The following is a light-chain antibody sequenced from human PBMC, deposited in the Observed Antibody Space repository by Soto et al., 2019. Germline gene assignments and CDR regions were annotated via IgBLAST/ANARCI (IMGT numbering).Light chain of an antibody. J-gene: IGLJ3*02. CDR2: EVS. CDR3: SSYAGSNTVM. V-gene: IGLV2-8*01. CDR1: SSDVGGSNF. Sequence: QSALTQPPSAYGSPGQSVTISCTGTSSDVGGSNFVSWYQQYPGKAPKLMIYEVSKRPSGVPDRFSGSKSGNTASLTVSGLQAEDGADYYCSSYAGSNTVMFGGGTKLTVL.